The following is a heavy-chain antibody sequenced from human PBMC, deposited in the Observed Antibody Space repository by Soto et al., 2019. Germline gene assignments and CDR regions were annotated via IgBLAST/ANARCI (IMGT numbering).Heavy chain of an antibody. J-gene: IGHJ4*02. Sequence: QVHLVQSGAEVKKPGASVKVSCKCSGYTFTSYGITWVRQAPGQGLEWMGWISAHNDNTDYAQKLQRRVTVTRDTSTSTVYMELRSLSSDDTTVYYCARGRYGDYWGQGVLVNVSS. CDR3: ARGRYGDY. D-gene: IGHD1-1*01. V-gene: IGHV1-18*01. CDR2: ISAHNDNT. CDR1: GYTFTSYG.